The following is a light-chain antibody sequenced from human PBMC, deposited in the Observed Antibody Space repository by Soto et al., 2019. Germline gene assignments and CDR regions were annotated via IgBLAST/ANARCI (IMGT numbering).Light chain of an antibody. CDR3: QQYNNSPWT. Sequence: EIQMTQSPSTLSASVGDRVTITCRASQSFSDWLAWYQQKPGKAPKLLIYGASNLESGVPSRFSGSGSGTEFTLTINSLQPDDFATYYCQQYNNSPWTFGQGTKVVIK. J-gene: IGKJ1*01. CDR1: QSFSDW. V-gene: IGKV1-5*01. CDR2: GAS.